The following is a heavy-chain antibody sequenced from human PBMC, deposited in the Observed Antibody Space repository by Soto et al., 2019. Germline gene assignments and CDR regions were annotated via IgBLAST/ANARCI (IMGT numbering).Heavy chain of an antibody. J-gene: IGHJ4*02. CDR3: ARDLGGRADY. Sequence: PSETLSLTCTVSGGSVSTYYWRWIRQPPGKELEWIGYMYYSGSSNYNPSLKSRVTISIDTSKNQFSLRLTSVTAADTAVYYCARDLGGRADYWGQGILVTVSS. D-gene: IGHD3-10*01. CDR1: GGSVSTYY. CDR2: MYYSGSS. V-gene: IGHV4-59*02.